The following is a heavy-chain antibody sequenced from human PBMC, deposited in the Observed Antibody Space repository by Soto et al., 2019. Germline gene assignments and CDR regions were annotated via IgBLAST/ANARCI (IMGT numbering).Heavy chain of an antibody. Sequence: ASAKVSCKASGYTFTTYGISWVRQEPGQGLEWLGWINTHNGNTNYAQNLQGRVIMTADTSTNTAYMELRSLRSDDTAIYYCTREGSAPYYYYGMDAWGQGTTVTVSS. CDR1: GYTFTTYG. V-gene: IGHV1-18*01. CDR2: INTHNGNT. CDR3: TREGSAPYYYYGMDA. J-gene: IGHJ6*02. D-gene: IGHD3-10*01.